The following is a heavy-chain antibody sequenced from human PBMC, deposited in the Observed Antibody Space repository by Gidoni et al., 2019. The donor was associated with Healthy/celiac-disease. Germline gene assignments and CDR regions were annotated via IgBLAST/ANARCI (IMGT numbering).Heavy chain of an antibody. CDR3: ARDFPAYGSGSGNWFDP. D-gene: IGHD3-10*01. CDR2: ISSSGSTI. V-gene: IGHV3-48*03. Sequence: EVQLVESGGGLVQPGGSLRLSCAASGFTFSSYEMNWVRQAPGKGLEWVSYISSSGSTIYYADSVKGRFTISRDNAKNSLYLQMNSLRAEDTAVYYCARDFPAYGSGSGNWFDPWGQGTLVTVSS. CDR1: GFTFSSYE. J-gene: IGHJ5*02.